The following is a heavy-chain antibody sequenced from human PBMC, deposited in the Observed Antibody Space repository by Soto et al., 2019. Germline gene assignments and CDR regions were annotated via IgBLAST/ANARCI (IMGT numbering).Heavy chain of an antibody. CDR3: AKISAVAGIRDPDWYFDL. CDR1: GFTFSTYA. Sequence: EVQLLESGGGLVQPGGSLRLSCAASGFTFSTYAMTWVRQAPGKGLEWVSGISASGGTTYYADSVKGRFTIFRDKSKNTLYLQMNSLRDEDTAVYYCAKISAVAGIRDPDWYFDLWGRGTLVTVSS. J-gene: IGHJ2*01. D-gene: IGHD6-19*01. V-gene: IGHV3-23*01. CDR2: ISASGGTT.